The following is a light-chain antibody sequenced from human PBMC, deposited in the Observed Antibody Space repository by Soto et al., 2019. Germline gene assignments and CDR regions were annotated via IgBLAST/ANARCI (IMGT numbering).Light chain of an antibody. CDR1: QSVSSN. CDR3: QQYNKWLRT. J-gene: IGKJ1*01. V-gene: IGKV3-15*01. Sequence: EIVMTQSPATLSVSPGEGATLSCRASQSVSSNLAWYQQKPGQAPRLLIYAASTRATGIPPRFSGSGSGTEFNLTISSLQYEDFAVYYCQQYNKWLRTFGQGTKVEIK. CDR2: AAS.